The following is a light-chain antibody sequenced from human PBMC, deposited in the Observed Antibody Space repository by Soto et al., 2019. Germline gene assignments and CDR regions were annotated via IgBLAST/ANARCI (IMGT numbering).Light chain of an antibody. J-gene: IGKJ4*01. CDR1: QVISC. CDR2: GAS. CDR3: QQADSFPLT. V-gene: IGKV1-12*01. Sequence: DIQMTQSPSSVSASVGDRVTITCRASQVISCLVWYQQKPGKAPNLLIYGASSLQSGATSRFSGSGSGTDFTLTISSLQPEDFATYYCQQADSFPLTFGGGTKVEIK.